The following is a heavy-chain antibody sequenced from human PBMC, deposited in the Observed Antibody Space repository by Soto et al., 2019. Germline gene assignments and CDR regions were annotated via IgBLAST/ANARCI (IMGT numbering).Heavy chain of an antibody. D-gene: IGHD3-10*01. CDR1: GGTFSSYA. CDR2: IIPIFGTA. Sequence: QVQLVQSGAEVKKPGSSVKVSCKASGGTFSSYAISWVRQAPGQGLEWMGGIIPIFGTANYAQKFQGRVTITADKSTSTADMELSSLRSEDTAVYYCARAYGSGSYYYNWFDPWGQGTLVTVSS. CDR3: ARAYGSGSYYYNWFDP. J-gene: IGHJ5*02. V-gene: IGHV1-69*06.